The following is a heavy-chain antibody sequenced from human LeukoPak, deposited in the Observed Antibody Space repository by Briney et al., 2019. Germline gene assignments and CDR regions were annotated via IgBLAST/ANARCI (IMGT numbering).Heavy chain of an antibody. D-gene: IGHD6-19*01. Sequence: SETLSLTCTVSGGSISSYYWSWIRQPPGKGLEWIGYIYYCGSTNYNPSLKSRVTISVDTSKNQFSLKLSSVTAADTAVYYCARYGSGWYAFDYWGQGTLVTVSS. V-gene: IGHV4-59*08. J-gene: IGHJ4*02. CDR1: GGSISSYY. CDR2: IYYCGST. CDR3: ARYGSGWYAFDY.